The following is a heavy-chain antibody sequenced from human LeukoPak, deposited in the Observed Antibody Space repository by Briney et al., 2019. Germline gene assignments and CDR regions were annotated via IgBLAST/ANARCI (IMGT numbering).Heavy chain of an antibody. CDR1: GYTFTSYG. V-gene: IGHV1-18*01. J-gene: IGHJ1*01. CDR2: ISAYNGNT. D-gene: IGHD6-19*01. CDR3: ARDSLVGFALIAPQWLVANSEYFQH. Sequence: VASVTVSCKASGYTFTSYGISWVRQAPGQGLEWMGWISAYNGNTNYAQKLQGRVTMTTDTSTSTAYMELRSLRSDDTAVYYCARDSLVGFALIAPQWLVANSEYFQHWGQGTLVTVSS.